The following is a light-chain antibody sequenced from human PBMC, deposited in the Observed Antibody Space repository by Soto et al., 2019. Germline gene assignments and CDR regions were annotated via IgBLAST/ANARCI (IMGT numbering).Light chain of an antibody. CDR1: QSVSSSY. J-gene: IGKJ1*01. V-gene: IGKV3-20*01. CDR3: QQYATSPTT. CDR2: GAS. Sequence: ENVSTQSPGTLSVSPGERAALSCRASQSVSSSYLAWYQHKPGQAPRFLIYGASTRATGIPDRFSGSGSGTDFTLTISRLEPEDFAVYYCQQYATSPTTFGQGTKVDIK.